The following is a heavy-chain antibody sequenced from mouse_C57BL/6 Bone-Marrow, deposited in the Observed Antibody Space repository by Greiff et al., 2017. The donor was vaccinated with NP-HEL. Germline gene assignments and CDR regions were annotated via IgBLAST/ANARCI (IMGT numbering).Heavy chain of an antibody. CDR1: GFNIKDYY. V-gene: IGHV14-2*01. Sequence: EVMLVESGAELVKPGASVKLSCTASGFNIKDYYMHWVKQRTEQGLEWIGRIDPEDGETKYAPKFQGKATITADTSSNTAYLQLSSLTSEDTAVYYCARYSNSPYYFDYWGQGTTLTVSS. D-gene: IGHD2-5*01. CDR2: IDPEDGET. CDR3: ARYSNSPYYFDY. J-gene: IGHJ2*01.